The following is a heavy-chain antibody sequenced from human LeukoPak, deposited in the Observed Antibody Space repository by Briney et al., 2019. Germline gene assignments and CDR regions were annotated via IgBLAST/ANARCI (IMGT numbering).Heavy chain of an antibody. Sequence: PSETLSLTCAVYGGSFSSYYWSWIRQPPGKGLEWIGYIYYSGSTNYNPSLKSRVTISVDTSKNQFSLKLSSVTAADTAVYYCARAGIVGATLYFDYWGQGTLVTVSS. J-gene: IGHJ4*02. CDR3: ARAGIVGATLYFDY. V-gene: IGHV4-59*01. CDR2: IYYSGST. CDR1: GGSFSSYY. D-gene: IGHD1-26*01.